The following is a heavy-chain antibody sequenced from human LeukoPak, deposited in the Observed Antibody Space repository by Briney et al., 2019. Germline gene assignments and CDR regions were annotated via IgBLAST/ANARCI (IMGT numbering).Heavy chain of an antibody. Sequence: ASVKVSCKASGYTFTSYGISWVRQAPGQGLEWMGWISAYNGNTNSAQKFQGRVTMTTDTSTSTAYMELRSLRSDDTAVYYCARDRAYCGGDCSHFDYWGQGTLVTVSS. CDR2: ISAYNGNT. V-gene: IGHV1-18*01. CDR3: ARDRAYCGGDCSHFDY. D-gene: IGHD2-21*02. J-gene: IGHJ4*02. CDR1: GYTFTSYG.